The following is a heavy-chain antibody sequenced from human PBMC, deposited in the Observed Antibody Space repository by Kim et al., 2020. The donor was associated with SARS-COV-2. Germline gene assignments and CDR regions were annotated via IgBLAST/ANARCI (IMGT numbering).Heavy chain of an antibody. V-gene: IGHV3-21*01. CDR3: ARMRAVADVFDY. Sequence: GGSLRLSCAASGFTFSSYSMNWVRQAPGKGLEWVSSISSSSSYIYYADSMKGRFTISRDNAKNSLYLQMNSLRAEDTAVYYCARMRAVADVFDYWGQGTLVTVSS. CDR2: ISSSSSYI. D-gene: IGHD6-19*01. CDR1: GFTFSSYS. J-gene: IGHJ4*02.